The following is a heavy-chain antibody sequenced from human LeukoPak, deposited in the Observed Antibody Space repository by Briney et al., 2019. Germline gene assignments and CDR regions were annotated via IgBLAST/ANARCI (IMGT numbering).Heavy chain of an antibody. J-gene: IGHJ4*02. CDR3: GRGVVKTHPYYFDY. D-gene: IGHD2-2*01. CDR2: ISSSSSYI. Sequence: GGSLRLSCAASGFTFSSYSMNWVRQAPGKGLEWVSSISSSSSYIYYADSVKGRFTISRDNAKNSLYLQMNSLRAEDTAVYYCGRGVVKTHPYYFDYWGQGTLVTVSS. V-gene: IGHV3-21*01. CDR1: GFTFSSYS.